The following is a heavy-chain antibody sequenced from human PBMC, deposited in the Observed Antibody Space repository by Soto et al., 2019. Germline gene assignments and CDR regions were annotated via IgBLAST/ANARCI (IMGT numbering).Heavy chain of an antibody. V-gene: IGHV1-18*01. CDR2: INVYNGNT. J-gene: IGHJ5*02. Sequence: GASVKVCCKASGYTFTNYGSRWVRQATGQGLEWMGWINVYNGNTKYAQKVQGRVTMTTDTSTSTAYMELRSLRSDDTAVYYCARGVGSGSYYNQYNWFDPWGQGTLVTVSS. CDR3: ARGVGSGSYYNQYNWFDP. D-gene: IGHD3-10*01. CDR1: GYTFTNYG.